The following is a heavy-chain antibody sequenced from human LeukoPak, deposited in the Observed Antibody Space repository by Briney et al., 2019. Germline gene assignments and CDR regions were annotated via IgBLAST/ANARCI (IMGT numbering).Heavy chain of an antibody. V-gene: IGHV3-23*01. Sequence: GGSLRLSCAASGITFRSYAMGWIRQAPGKGLEWVSLISGSGGSTYYADSVKGRFTISRDNSKNTLFLQMNSLRAEDTAVYYCAKRHGEFGVSDYWGQGTLVTVSS. CDR1: GITFRSYA. CDR2: ISGSGGST. J-gene: IGHJ4*02. D-gene: IGHD3-10*01. CDR3: AKRHGEFGVSDY.